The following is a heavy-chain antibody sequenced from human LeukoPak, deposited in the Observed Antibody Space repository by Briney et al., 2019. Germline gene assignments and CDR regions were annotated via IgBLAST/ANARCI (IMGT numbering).Heavy chain of an antibody. J-gene: IGHJ4*02. CDR1: GFTFSSYA. Sequence: GGSLRLSCAASGFTFSSYAMSWVRQAPGKGLEWVSAISGSGGSTYYADSVKGRFTISRDNSKNTLYLQMNSLRAEDTAVYYCAKDRHYYGSGSYGPFDYWGQGTLVTVSS. V-gene: IGHV3-23*01. D-gene: IGHD3-10*01. CDR2: ISGSGGST. CDR3: AKDRHYYGSGSYGPFDY.